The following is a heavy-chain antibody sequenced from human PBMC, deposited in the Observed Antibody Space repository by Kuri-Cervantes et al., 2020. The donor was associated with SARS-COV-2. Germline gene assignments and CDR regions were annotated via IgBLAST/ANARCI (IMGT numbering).Heavy chain of an antibody. J-gene: IGHJ6*02. CDR3: AKDANSSSWYYPYYYYYGMDV. CDR1: GFTFSTYG. Sequence: GGSLRLSCAASGFTFSTYGTHWVRQAPGKGLEWVAVISYDGSNKYYADSVKGRFTISRDNSKNTLYLQMNSLRAEDTAVYYCAKDANSSSWYYPYYYYYGMDVWGQGTTVTVSS. V-gene: IGHV3-30*18. CDR2: ISYDGSNK. D-gene: IGHD6-13*01.